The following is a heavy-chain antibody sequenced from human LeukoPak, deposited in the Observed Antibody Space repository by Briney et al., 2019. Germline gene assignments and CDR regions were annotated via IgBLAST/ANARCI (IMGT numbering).Heavy chain of an antibody. Sequence: SQTLSLTCTVSGGSISSGAYFWSWIRQHPGKGLEWIGYVYYSGSIYYNPSLKSRLIISVDTSKNQFSLKLSSVTAADTAVYYCARHLGATVTTPWWFDPWGQGTLVTVSS. CDR1: GGSISSGAYF. J-gene: IGHJ5*02. CDR3: ARHLGATVTTPWWFDP. D-gene: IGHD4-17*01. V-gene: IGHV4-31*03. CDR2: VYYSGSI.